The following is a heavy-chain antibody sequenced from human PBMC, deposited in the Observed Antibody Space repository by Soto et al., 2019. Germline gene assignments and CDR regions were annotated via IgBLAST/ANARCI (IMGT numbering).Heavy chain of an antibody. V-gene: IGHV4-59*01. J-gene: IGHJ6*02. CDR3: ARDTGYSSSWDYYYYYGMDV. CDR1: GGSISSYY. CDR2: IYYSGST. Sequence: QVQLQESGPGLVKPSETLSLTCTVSGGSISSYYWSWIRQPPGKGLEWIGYIYYSGSTNYNPSLKSRFTISVDTSKNQFSLKLSSVTAADTAVYYCARDTGYSSSWDYYYYYGMDVWGQGTTVTVSS. D-gene: IGHD6-13*01.